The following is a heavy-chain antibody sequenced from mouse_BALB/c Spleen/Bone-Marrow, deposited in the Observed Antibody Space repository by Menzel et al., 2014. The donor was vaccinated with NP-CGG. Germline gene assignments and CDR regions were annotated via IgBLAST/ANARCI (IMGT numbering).Heavy chain of an antibody. CDR2: INPYNDDT. V-gene: IGHV1-25*01. J-gene: IGHJ4*01. CDR1: GYSFTGYT. Sequence: EVQVVESGPELVKPGASMKISCKASGYSFTGYTINWVKQSHGKHLGWIGLINPYNDDTNYNQKFKGKATLTVDTSSSTAYMELVSLTSEDSAVYYCARLGLRLAMDYWGQGTSVTVSS. CDR3: ARLGLRLAMDY. D-gene: IGHD2-2*01.